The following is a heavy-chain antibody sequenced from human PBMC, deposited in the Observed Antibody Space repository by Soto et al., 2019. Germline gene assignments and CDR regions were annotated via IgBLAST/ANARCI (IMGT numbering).Heavy chain of an antibody. CDR3: ARTSYSDSSGYYGMDV. V-gene: IGHV4-4*02. Sequence: SETLSLTCAVSAGSISSSNWWTWVRQSPGKGLEWIGEIYHSGTTNYNPSLTSRVTVSVDKSNNQFSLKLTSVTAADTAVYYCARTSYSDSSGYYGMDVWGQGTTVTVS. CDR1: AGSISSSNW. CDR2: IYHSGTT. J-gene: IGHJ6*02. D-gene: IGHD3-22*01.